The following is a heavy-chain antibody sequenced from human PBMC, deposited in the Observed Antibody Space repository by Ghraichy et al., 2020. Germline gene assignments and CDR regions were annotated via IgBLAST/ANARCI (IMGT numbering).Heavy chain of an antibody. V-gene: IGHV3-23*01. CDR1: GFTFSSYA. Sequence: GGSLRLSCAASGFTFSSYAMSWVRQAPGKGLEWVSAIGSSGVGTYYADSVEGRFTISRDNSKNTLFLLMDSLRADDTAVYYCAKDHWIGRLLLLAFDTWGQGALVIVSS. D-gene: IGHD3-10*01. CDR3: AKDHWIGRLLLLAFDT. CDR2: IGSSGVGT. J-gene: IGHJ4*02.